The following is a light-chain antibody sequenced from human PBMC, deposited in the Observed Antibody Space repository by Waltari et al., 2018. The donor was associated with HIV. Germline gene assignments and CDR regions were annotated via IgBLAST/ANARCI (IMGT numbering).Light chain of an antibody. J-gene: IGLJ2*01. V-gene: IGLV3-9*01. CDR2: RES. CDR1: NIGSKN. CDR3: QVWDSSTHVV. Sequence: SYELTQPLSVSVALGQTARITCGGNNIGSKNVHWYQQKPGQAPVLVSDRESNRPSGIPERFSGSNSGNTATLTISRAQAGDEADYYCQVWDSSTHVVFGGGTKLTVL.